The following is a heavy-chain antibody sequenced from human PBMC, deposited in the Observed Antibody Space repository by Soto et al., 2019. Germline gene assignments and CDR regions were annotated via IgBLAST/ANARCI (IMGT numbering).Heavy chain of an antibody. CDR1: GYTFTAYY. Sequence: QVRLLQSGAEVKESGASVKVSCEASGYTFTAYYIHWVRQAPGQGLEWMGWINPDTGGTDYAQKCQGGGTMTRDTTITTAFSELARLKIDDTAVYYCGRAIARDGSSWDRGGYDSWGQGTLVTVSS. CDR3: GRAIARDGSSWDRGGYDS. J-gene: IGHJ4*02. CDR2: INPDTGGT. V-gene: IGHV1-2*02. D-gene: IGHD6-13*01.